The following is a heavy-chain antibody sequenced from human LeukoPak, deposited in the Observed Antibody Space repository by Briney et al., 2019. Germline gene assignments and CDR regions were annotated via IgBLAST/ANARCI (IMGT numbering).Heavy chain of an antibody. CDR2: IYHSGST. V-gene: IGHV4-4*02. CDR3: ARDKEFRVLDY. D-gene: IGHD3-10*01. Sequence: SETLSLTCAVSGGSISSSSWWSWVRQPPGKGLEWIGEIYHSGSTNYNPSLKSRVTISVDKSKNQFSLQLNSVTPEDTAVYYCARDKEFRVLDYWGQGTLVTVSS. CDR1: GGSISSSSW. J-gene: IGHJ4*02.